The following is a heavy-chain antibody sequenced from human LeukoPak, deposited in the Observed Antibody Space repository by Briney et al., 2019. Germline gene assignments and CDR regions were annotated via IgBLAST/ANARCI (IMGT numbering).Heavy chain of an antibody. J-gene: IGHJ4*02. D-gene: IGHD1-26*01. CDR3: ARDHRVVGAVFDY. V-gene: IGHV3-33*08. Sequence: PGGSLRLSCAASGFTFSSYAMHWVRQAPGKVLEWVAVIWYDGSNKYYADSVKGRFTISRNNSKNTLYLQMNSLRAEDTAVYYCARDHRVVGAVFDYWGQGTLVTVSS. CDR2: IWYDGSNK. CDR1: GFTFSSYA.